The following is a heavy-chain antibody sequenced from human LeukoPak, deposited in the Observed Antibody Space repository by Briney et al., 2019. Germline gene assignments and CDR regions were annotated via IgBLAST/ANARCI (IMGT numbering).Heavy chain of an antibody. CDR2: ISGSGTSI. V-gene: IGHV3-48*03. CDR3: ATYLRSGPIDS. Sequence: PGGSLRLSCAASGFTFSNYEINWVRQAPGRGLEWISYISGSGTSIYHANSVKGRFTISRDNAKNSVYLQMNSLRAEDTAVYYCATYLRSGPIDSWGQGTLVTVSS. CDR1: GFTFSNYE. J-gene: IGHJ4*02. D-gene: IGHD2/OR15-2a*01.